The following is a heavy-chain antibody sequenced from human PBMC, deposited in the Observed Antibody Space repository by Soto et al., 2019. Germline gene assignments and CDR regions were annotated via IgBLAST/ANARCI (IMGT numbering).Heavy chain of an antibody. V-gene: IGHV1-69*13. J-gene: IGHJ4*02. CDR1: GGTFSSYA. CDR3: ASSGYPQGRLQSGAYYFDY. D-gene: IGHD3-22*01. Sequence: GASVKVSCKASGGTFSSYAISWVRQAPGQGLEWMGGIIPIFGTANYAQKFQGRVTITADESTSTAYMELSSLRSEDTAVYYCASSGYPQGRLQSGAYYFDYWGQGTLVTVSS. CDR2: IIPIFGTA.